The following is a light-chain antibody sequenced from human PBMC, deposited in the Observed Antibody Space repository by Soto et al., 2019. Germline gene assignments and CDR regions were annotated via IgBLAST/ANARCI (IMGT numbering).Light chain of an antibody. Sequence: QSALTQPASVSGSPGQSITIFCTGTSSDVGAYNYDSWYQQYPGEAPKVIIYDVSHRPAGVSNRFSGSKSGNTASLTISGLQTQDEADYYCSSYTRATTYVFGTGTKLTVL. CDR1: SSDVGAYNY. V-gene: IGLV2-14*01. J-gene: IGLJ1*01. CDR2: DVS. CDR3: SSYTRATTYV.